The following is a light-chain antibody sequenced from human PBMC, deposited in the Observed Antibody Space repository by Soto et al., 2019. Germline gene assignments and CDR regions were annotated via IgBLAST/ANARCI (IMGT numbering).Light chain of an antibody. Sequence: QTVVTQEQSFSVSPGGTVTLTCGLSSGSVSTSYYPSWYQQTPGQAPRTLIYSTNTRSSGVPDRFSGSILGNKAALTITGAQADDESDYYCVLYMGSGFWVFGGGTQLTVL. CDR3: VLYMGSGFWV. CDR1: SGSVSTSYY. J-gene: IGLJ3*02. CDR2: STN. V-gene: IGLV8-61*01.